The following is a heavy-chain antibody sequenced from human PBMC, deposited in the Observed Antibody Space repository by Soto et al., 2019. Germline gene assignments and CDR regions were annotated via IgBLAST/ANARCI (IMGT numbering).Heavy chain of an antibody. CDR3: ARPKYCSTTSCWAFDP. Sequence: EVQLVESGGGLVQPGGSLRLSCAASGFTYSTYWMHWVRQAPGKGLVWVSRINGDGSSPSYADSVKGRFTISRDNAKNTLYLQMNSLRAEDTAVYYCARPKYCSTTSCWAFDPWGQGTLVTVSS. J-gene: IGHJ5*02. V-gene: IGHV3-74*01. CDR1: GFTYSTYW. CDR2: INGDGSSP. D-gene: IGHD2-2*01.